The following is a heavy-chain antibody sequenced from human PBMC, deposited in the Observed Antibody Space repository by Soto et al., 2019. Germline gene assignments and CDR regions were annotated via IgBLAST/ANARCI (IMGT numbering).Heavy chain of an antibody. CDR1: GGSISSGDYY. Sequence: SETLSLTCTVSGGSISSGDYYWIWIRQPPGKGLEWIGYIYYSGSTYYNPSLKSRVTISVDTSKNQFSLKLSSVTAADTAVYYCARDPTRQLWLGYGMDVWGQGTTVTVSS. V-gene: IGHV4-30-4*01. J-gene: IGHJ6*02. CDR3: ARDPTRQLWLGYGMDV. CDR2: IYYSGST. D-gene: IGHD5-18*01.